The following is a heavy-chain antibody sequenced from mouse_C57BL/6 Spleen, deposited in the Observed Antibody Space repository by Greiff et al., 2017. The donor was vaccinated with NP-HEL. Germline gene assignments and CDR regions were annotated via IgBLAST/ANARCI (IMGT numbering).Heavy chain of an antibody. Sequence: VKVEESGPGLVAPSQSLSITCTVSGFSLTSYAISWVRQPPGKGLAWLGVIWTGGGTNYTSALKSRLSISEDNSKSQVFLKMNSLQTDDTARYYCARNPLTTVKEYYAMDYWGQGTSVTVSS. V-gene: IGHV2-9-1*01. J-gene: IGHJ4*01. D-gene: IGHD1-1*01. CDR1: GFSLTSYA. CDR2: IWTGGGT. CDR3: ARNPLTTVKEYYAMDY.